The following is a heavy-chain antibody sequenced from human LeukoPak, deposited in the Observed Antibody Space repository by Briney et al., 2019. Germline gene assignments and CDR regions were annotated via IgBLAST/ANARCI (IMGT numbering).Heavy chain of an antibody. CDR1: GFTFSTYW. Sequence: GGPLRLSCAASGFTFSTYWMNWFRQTPGKGLEWVAKIKADGGEKDHVASVKGRFTISRDNAKNSLYLQMNSLRAEDTAVYYCARGDSGSLWGQGTLVTVSS. D-gene: IGHD1-26*01. V-gene: IGHV3-7*01. CDR3: ARGDSGSL. J-gene: IGHJ4*02. CDR2: IKADGGEK.